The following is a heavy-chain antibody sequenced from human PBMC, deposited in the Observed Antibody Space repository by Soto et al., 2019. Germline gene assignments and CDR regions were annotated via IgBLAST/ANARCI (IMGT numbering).Heavy chain of an antibody. CDR3: AKAAFYGSGSYSWFDP. D-gene: IGHD3-10*01. CDR1: GFTFSSYA. CDR2: ISGSGGST. J-gene: IGHJ5*02. Sequence: GGVLRLSCAASGFTFSSYAMSWVRQAPGKGLEWVSAISGSGGSTYYADSVKGRFTISRDNSKNTLYLQMNSLRAEDTAVYYCAKAAFYGSGSYSWFDPWGQGTLVTGSS. V-gene: IGHV3-23*01.